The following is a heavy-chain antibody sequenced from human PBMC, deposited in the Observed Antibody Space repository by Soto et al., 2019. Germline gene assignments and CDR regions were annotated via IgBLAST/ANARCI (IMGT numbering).Heavy chain of an antibody. V-gene: IGHV1-18*01. Sequence: ASVKVSCKASGYTFTTYGVTCVRQLPGQGLEWMGWINPCKGNTNYAQKFQGRVTFTTDTSTSTVYMDLRSLKSGDTAVYYCATFRENYGDAFDVWGQGTKVTVSS. D-gene: IGHD4-17*01. J-gene: IGHJ3*01. CDR3: ATFRENYGDAFDV. CDR1: GYTFTTYG. CDR2: INPCKGNT.